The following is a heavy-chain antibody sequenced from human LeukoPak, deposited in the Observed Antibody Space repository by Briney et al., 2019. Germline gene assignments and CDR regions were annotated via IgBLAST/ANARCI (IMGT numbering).Heavy chain of an antibody. D-gene: IGHD6-25*01. V-gene: IGHV3-30-3*01. J-gene: IGHJ6*02. CDR2: ISYDGSNK. Sequence: GGSLRLSCAASGFTFSSYAMHWVSQAPGKGLEWVAVISYDGSNKYYADSVKGRFTISRDNSKNTLYLQMNSLRAEDTAVYYCARGADYGMDVWGQGTTVTVSS. CDR3: ARGADYGMDV. CDR1: GFTFSSYA.